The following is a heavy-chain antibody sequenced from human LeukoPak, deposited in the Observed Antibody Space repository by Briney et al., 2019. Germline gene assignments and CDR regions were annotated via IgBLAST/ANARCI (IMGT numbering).Heavy chain of an antibody. Sequence: GGSLRLSCAASGFTFSDYYMRWIRQAPGKGLEWVSTISGSGSGTYYADSVKGRFTISRDNSKNTLYLQMNSLRAEDTAVYYCAKKGQQTGTDYFDYWGQGTLVTVSS. CDR1: GFTFSDYY. CDR2: ISGSGSGT. D-gene: IGHD3-9*01. CDR3: AKKGQQTGTDYFDY. V-gene: IGHV3-23*01. J-gene: IGHJ4*02.